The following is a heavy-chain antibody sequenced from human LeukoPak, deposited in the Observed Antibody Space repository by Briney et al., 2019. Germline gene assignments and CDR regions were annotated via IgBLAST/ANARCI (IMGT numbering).Heavy chain of an antibody. CDR1: GYTVTSYY. CDR2: INPSGGST. D-gene: IGHD3-3*01. V-gene: IGHV1-46*01. Sequence: ASVKVSCKASGYTVTSYYMNWVRQAPGQGLEWMGIINPSGGSTSYAQKFQGRVTMTRDTSTSTVYMELSSLRSEDTAVYYCARVMYYDFWSGSAFDYWGQGTLVTVSS. CDR3: ARVMYYDFWSGSAFDY. J-gene: IGHJ4*02.